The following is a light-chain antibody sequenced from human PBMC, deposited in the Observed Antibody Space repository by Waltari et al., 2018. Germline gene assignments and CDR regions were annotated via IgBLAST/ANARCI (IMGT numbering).Light chain of an antibody. J-gene: IGLJ3*02. CDR2: DDN. V-gene: IGLV1-51*02. CDR1: SPNVGGND. Sequence: QSVLTQPPSLSAAPGQKVTISCSGTSPNVGGNDVFWYQQFPGRAPRLLIYDDNRRPPGIPDRFSGSKFATTASLAITGLQTGDEADYYCGTWDSGLAVWMFGGGTRLTVL. CDR3: GTWDSGLAVWM.